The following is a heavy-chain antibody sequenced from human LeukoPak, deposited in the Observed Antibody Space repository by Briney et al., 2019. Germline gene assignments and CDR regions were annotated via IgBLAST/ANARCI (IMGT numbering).Heavy chain of an antibody. CDR3: ARVRPRYYYDSSSPNGGY. Sequence: PGGSLRLSCAASGFTVSSNYMSWVRQAPGKGLEWVSVIYSGGSTYYADSVKGRFTISRDNSKNTLYLQMNSLRAEDTAVYYCARVRPRYYYDSSSPNGGYWGQGTLVTVSS. CDR2: IYSGGST. J-gene: IGHJ4*02. V-gene: IGHV3-53*01. CDR1: GFTVSSNY. D-gene: IGHD3-22*01.